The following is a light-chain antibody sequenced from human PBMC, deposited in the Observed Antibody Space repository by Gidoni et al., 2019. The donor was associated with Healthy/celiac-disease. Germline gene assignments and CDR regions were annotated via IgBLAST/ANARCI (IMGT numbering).Light chain of an antibody. CDR2: KAP. CDR1: QSISSW. V-gene: IGKV1-5*03. CDR3: QQYNSYWT. Sequence: DIQPTQSPSTLSASVGDRVTIHCRASQSISSWLAWYQQKPGTAPKLLTYKAPSLESGVPSRVSGRGSVTEFTITISSLHPDDFASYYCQQYNSYWTFGQGTKVEIK. J-gene: IGKJ1*01.